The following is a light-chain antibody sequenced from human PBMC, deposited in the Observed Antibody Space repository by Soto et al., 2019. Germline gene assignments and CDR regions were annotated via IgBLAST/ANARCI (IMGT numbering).Light chain of an antibody. V-gene: IGLV2-14*01. CDR1: SSDVGAYKY. Sequence: QSVLTQPASVSGSPGQSVTISCTGTSSDVGAYKYVSWYQQHPGKAPKLMIYEVSNPPSGVSNRFSGSKSGNTASLTISGLQADDEADYYCNSYAGDIIRFVFGTGTKVTVL. CDR3: NSYAGDIIRFV. J-gene: IGLJ1*01. CDR2: EVS.